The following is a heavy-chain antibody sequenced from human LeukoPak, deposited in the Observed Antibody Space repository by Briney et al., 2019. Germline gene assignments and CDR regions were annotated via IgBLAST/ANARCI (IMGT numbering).Heavy chain of an antibody. CDR3: ARGHNHHDISGYPEYYYYYYMDV. V-gene: IGHV3-74*01. Sequence: GGSLRLSCAGSGFTFISYWMHWVRQAPGKGLVWVSRINFDGSSTSYADSVKGRFTISRDNTKNTLYLQMNSLRAEDTAVYYCARGHNHHDISGYPEYYYYYYMDVWGKGTTVTVSS. J-gene: IGHJ6*03. D-gene: IGHD3-22*01. CDR2: INFDGSST. CDR1: GFTFISYW.